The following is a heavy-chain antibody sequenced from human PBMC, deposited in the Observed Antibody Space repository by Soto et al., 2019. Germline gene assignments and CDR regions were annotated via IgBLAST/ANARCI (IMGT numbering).Heavy chain of an antibody. CDR1: GFTFGSYS. CDR3: SGGHGSQQLGHCSSTSCSSSYYYGMDV. V-gene: IGHV3-48*02. D-gene: IGHD2-2*01. Sequence: PGGSLRLSCAASGFTFGSYSRNWVRQAPGKGLEWVSYISGSSSTVYYAGSVKARFTVSRDNAXDSLYLQMNTLSDEDTSVYYCSGGHGSQQLGHCSSTSCSSSYYYGMDVWRQGTTDTVSS. J-gene: IGHJ6*02. CDR2: ISGSSSTV.